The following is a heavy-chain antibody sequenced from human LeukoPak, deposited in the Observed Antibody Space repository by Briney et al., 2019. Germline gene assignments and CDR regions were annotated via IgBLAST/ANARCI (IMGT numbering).Heavy chain of an antibody. CDR2: MNPNSGNT. V-gene: IGHV1-8*01. CDR1: GYTFTSYD. J-gene: IGHJ6*02. D-gene: IGHD3-3*01. CDR3: ARGPQQVTIFGVVIQYYYYYGMDV. Sequence: ASVKVSCKASGYTFTSYDINWVRQATGQGLEWMGWMNPNSGNTGYAQKFQGRVTMTRNTYISTAYMELSSLRSEDTAVYYCARGPQQVTIFGVVIQYYYYYGMDVWGQGTTVTVSS.